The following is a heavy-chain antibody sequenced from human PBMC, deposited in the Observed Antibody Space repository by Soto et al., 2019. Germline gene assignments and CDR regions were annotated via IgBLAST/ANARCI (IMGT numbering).Heavy chain of an antibody. J-gene: IGHJ4*02. D-gene: IGHD6-13*01. CDR3: ARAVAAASDY. CDR2: ISSSSTYI. Sequence: EVQLVESGGGLVKPGGSLRLSCAASGFTFSSYSMNWVRQAPGKGLEWVSSISSSSTYIYCADSVKGRFTISRDNAKNSLYVQMNSLRAEDTAVYYCARAVAAASDYWGQGTLVTVSS. CDR1: GFTFSSYS. V-gene: IGHV3-21*01.